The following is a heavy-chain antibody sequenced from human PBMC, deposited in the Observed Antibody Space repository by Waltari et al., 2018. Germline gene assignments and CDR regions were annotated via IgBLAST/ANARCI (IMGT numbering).Heavy chain of an antibody. CDR1: GGSINSYY. D-gene: IGHD6-19*01. CDR2: IYTSGST. J-gene: IGHJ4*02. V-gene: IGHV4-4*07. CDR3: ARGHNSGWYYFDY. Sequence: QVQLQESGPGLVKPSETLSLTCIVSGGSINSYYWNWIRQPAGKGLEWIGRIYTSGSTNYNPSLKSRVTMSVDTSKNQFSLKLSSVTAADTAVYYCARGHNSGWYYFDYWGQGTLVTVSS.